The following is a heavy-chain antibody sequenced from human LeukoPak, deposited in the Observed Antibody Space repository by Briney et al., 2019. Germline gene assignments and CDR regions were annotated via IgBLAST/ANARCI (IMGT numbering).Heavy chain of an antibody. CDR2: IIPILGIA. CDR3: ARVSAVAGTNVFDY. Sequence: SVKVSCKASGGTFSSYAISWVRQAAGHGLEWMGRIIPILGIANYAQKFQGRVTITADKSTSTAYMELSSLRSEDTAVYYCARVSAVAGTNVFDYWGQGTLVTVSS. V-gene: IGHV1-69*04. D-gene: IGHD6-19*01. CDR1: GGTFSSYA. J-gene: IGHJ4*02.